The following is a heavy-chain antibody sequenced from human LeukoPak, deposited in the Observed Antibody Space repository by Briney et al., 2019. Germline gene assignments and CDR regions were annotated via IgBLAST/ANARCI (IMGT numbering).Heavy chain of an antibody. J-gene: IGHJ4*02. V-gene: IGHV3-33*01. D-gene: IGHD3-16*01. CDR3: AGDTPPGGDYYFDY. CDR2: IWNAGTNT. Sequence: GGSLRLSCAASGFSFSTYGMHWVRQAPAKGLEWVALIWNAGTNTYYADSVKGRFTISRDNSKNKLYLQMNSLRAEDTAVYYCAGDTPPGGDYYFDYWGQGTLVIVSS. CDR1: GFSFSTYG.